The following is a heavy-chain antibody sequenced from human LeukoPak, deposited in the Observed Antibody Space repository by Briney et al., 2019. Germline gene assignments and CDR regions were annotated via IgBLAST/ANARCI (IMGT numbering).Heavy chain of an antibody. CDR3: VRDLPRTSGP. D-gene: IGHD3-10*01. Sequence: GGSLRLSCVASGFTFSTAWMHWARQTPGKGLVWVPHINGDGRRINYADDVKGRFTISRDNAKNTLYLQMNSLRVEDTAVYYCVRDLPRTSGPWGQGTLVTVSS. CDR1: GFTFSTAW. J-gene: IGHJ5*02. CDR2: INGDGRRI. V-gene: IGHV3-74*01.